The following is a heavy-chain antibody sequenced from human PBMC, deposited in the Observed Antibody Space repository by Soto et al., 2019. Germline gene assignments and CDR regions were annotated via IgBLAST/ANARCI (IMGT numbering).Heavy chain of an antibody. CDR3: ARDIARGQLDP. J-gene: IGHJ5*02. D-gene: IGHD2-15*01. V-gene: IGHV1-3*01. Sequence: QVQLVQSGAEVKKPGASVKISCKASGYTFTIYTMNWVRQAPGQRLEWMGWINPDNGNTKSSQKFQDRVTITRDTSASTAYLALSSLRSEDTTVYCCARDIARGQLDPWGQGTLVTVSS. CDR1: GYTFTIYT. CDR2: INPDNGNT.